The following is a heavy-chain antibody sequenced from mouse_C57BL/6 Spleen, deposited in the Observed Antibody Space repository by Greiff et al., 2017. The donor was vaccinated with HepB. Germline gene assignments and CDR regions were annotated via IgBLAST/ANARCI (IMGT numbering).Heavy chain of an antibody. J-gene: IGHJ2*01. CDR2: IYPGSGST. D-gene: IGHD3-2*02. Sequence: QVHVKQPGAELVKPGASVKMSCKASGYTFTSYWITWVKQRPGQGLEWIGDIYPGSGSTNYNEKFKSKATLTVDTSSSTAYMQLSSLTSEDSAVYYCARSSSSGLDYWGQGTTLTVSS. CDR1: GYTFTSYW. CDR3: ARSSSSGLDY. V-gene: IGHV1-55*01.